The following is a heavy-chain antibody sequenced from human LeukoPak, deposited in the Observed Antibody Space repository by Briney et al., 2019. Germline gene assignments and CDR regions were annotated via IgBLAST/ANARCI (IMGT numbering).Heavy chain of an antibody. D-gene: IGHD3-16*01. CDR1: GGSISSSSYY. Sequence: SETLSLTCTVSGGSISSSSYYWGWIRQPPGKGLEWIGSIYYSGSTYYNPSLKSRVTISVDTSKNQFSLKLSSVTAADTAVYYCARDGPGGGWGQGTMVTVSS. V-gene: IGHV4-39*07. CDR3: ARDGPGGG. J-gene: IGHJ3*01. CDR2: IYYSGST.